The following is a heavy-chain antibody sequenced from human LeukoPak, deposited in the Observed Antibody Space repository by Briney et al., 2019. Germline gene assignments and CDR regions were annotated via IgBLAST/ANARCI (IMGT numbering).Heavy chain of an antibody. CDR1: GYTFTSYD. V-gene: IGHV1-8*01. CDR3: ARGRGWKAAAGTVKCCTPRQYYMDV. CDR2: MNPNSGNT. Sequence: ASVKVSCKASGYTFTSYDINWVRQATGQGLEWMGWMNPNSGNTGYAQKFQGRVTMTRNTSISTAYMELSSLRSEDTAVYYCARGRGWKAAAGTVKCCTPRQYYMDVWGKGTTVTVSS. D-gene: IGHD6-13*01. J-gene: IGHJ6*03.